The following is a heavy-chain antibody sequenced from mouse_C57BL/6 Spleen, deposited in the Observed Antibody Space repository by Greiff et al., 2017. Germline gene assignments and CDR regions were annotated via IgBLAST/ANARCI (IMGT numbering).Heavy chain of an antibody. J-gene: IGHJ2*01. CDR3: ASRGSALYFDY. D-gene: IGHD1-1*01. CDR1: GYAFSSSW. V-gene: IGHV1-82*01. CDR2: IYPGDGDT. Sequence: QVQLKQSGPELVKPGASVKISCKASGYAFSSSWMNWVKQRPGKGLEWIGRIYPGDGDTNYNGKFKGKATLTADKSSSTAYMQLSSLTSEDSAVYVCASRGSALYFDYWGQGTPLTVSS.